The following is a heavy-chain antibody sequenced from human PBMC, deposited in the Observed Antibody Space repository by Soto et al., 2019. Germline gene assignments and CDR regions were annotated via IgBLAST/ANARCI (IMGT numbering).Heavy chain of an antibody. Sequence: GGSLRLSCAASGFTFSSYAMSWVRQAPGKGLEWVSAISGSGGSTYYADSVKGRFTISRDNSKNTLYLQMSSLRAGDTAVYYCAKVMVKNWFDPWGQGTLVTVSS. D-gene: IGHD5-18*01. CDR2: ISGSGGST. J-gene: IGHJ5*02. CDR3: AKVMVKNWFDP. CDR1: GFTFSSYA. V-gene: IGHV3-23*01.